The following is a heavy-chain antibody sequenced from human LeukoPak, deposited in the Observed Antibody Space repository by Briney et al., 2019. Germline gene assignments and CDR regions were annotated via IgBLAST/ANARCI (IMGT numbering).Heavy chain of an antibody. CDR2: MNPNTGDT. CDR1: GYTFNGYD. V-gene: IGHV1-8*01. J-gene: IGHJ4*02. D-gene: IGHD1-26*01. Sequence: ASVRVSCKASGYTFNGYDINWVRQATGQGLEWMGWMNPNTGDTGYAQKFQGRVTMTRNTSTDTAYMELSGLKSEDTAVYYCTRGSLSGSSRDYWGQGTLVTASS. CDR3: TRGSLSGSSRDY.